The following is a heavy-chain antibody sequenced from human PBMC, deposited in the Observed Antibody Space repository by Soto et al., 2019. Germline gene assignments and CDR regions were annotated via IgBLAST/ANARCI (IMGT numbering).Heavy chain of an antibody. Sequence: QVQLVQSGAEVKKPGSSVKVSCEASGGTFSTYAIYWVRQAPGQGLEWIGGIIPVFNTTNYAQSFQGRLTITADESTSTVHMELTRLTSDDTAVYYCAREGGWSSGENWFDPWGLGTRVTVSS. CDR3: AREGGWSSGENWFDP. CDR2: IIPVFNTT. CDR1: GGTFSTYA. J-gene: IGHJ5*02. V-gene: IGHV1-69*01. D-gene: IGHD6-19*01.